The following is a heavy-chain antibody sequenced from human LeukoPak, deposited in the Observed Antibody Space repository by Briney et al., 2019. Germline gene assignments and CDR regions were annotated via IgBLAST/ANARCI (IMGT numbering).Heavy chain of an antibody. V-gene: IGHV4-34*01. Sequence: PWEALSLSCAGDGGCLSGDYCSWIRQPPGKGLEWIGEINHSGSTNYNPSLKSRVTISVDTSKNQFSLKLSSVTAADTAVYYCARRGSSWHNSFDPWGQGTLVTVSS. D-gene: IGHD6-13*01. CDR3: ARRGSSWHNSFDP. CDR2: INHSGST. CDR1: GGCLSGDY. J-gene: IGHJ5*02.